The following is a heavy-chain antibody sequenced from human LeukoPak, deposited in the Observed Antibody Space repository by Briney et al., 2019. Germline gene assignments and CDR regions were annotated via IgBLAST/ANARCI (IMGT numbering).Heavy chain of an antibody. D-gene: IGHD3-22*01. V-gene: IGHV7-4-1*02. Sequence: ASVKVSCKASGYTFTKYGMNWVRQAPGQGLEWMGWINTNTGNPTYAQGFTGRFVFSLDTSVSTAYLEISSLKAEDTAVYYCARRSEHSSGSQPAFDPWGQGTLDTVSS. CDR3: ARRSEHSSGSQPAFDP. J-gene: IGHJ5*02. CDR2: INTNTGNP. CDR1: GYTFTKYG.